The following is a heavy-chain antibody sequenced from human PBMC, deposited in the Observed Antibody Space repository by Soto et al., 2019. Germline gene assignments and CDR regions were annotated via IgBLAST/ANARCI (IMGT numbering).Heavy chain of an antibody. D-gene: IGHD3-22*01. J-gene: IGHJ3*02. CDR2: INPNSGGT. Sequence: ASVKVSCKASGYTFTGYYMHWVRQAPGQGLEWMGWINPNSGGTNYAQKFQGRVTMTRDTSISTAYMELSRLRSDDTAVYYCASSDNMIDARWAFDIWGPGTMVTV. CDR3: ASSDNMIDARWAFDI. V-gene: IGHV1-2*02. CDR1: GYTFTGYY.